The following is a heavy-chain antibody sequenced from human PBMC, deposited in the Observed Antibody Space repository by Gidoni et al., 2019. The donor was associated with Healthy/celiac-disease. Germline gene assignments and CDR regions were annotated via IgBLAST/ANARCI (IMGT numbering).Heavy chain of an antibody. D-gene: IGHD2-15*01. V-gene: IGHV3-30*18. J-gene: IGHJ4*02. CDR2: ISYDGSNR. Sequence: QVQLVESGGGVVQPGSSLRLSCAASGFTFSSYGMHWVRQAPGKGLEWVAVISYDGSNRYYADSVKGRFTISRDNSKNTLYLQMNSLRAEDTAVYYCAKDRLWRRMLVVAATRTFDYWGQGTLVTVSS. CDR3: AKDRLWRRMLVVAATRTFDY. CDR1: GFTFSSYG.